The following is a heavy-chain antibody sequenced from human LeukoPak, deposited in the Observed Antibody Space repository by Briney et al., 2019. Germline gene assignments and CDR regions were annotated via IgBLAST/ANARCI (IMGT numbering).Heavy chain of an antibody. J-gene: IGHJ4*02. Sequence: SETLSLTCTVSGGSISSYYWSWIRQPPGKGLEWIGYIYYSGNTNYNPSLKSRVTISVDTSKNQSSLELSSVTAADTAVYYCARGREWEPKVFDYWGQGTLVTVSS. CDR3: ARGREWEPKVFDY. V-gene: IGHV4-59*01. CDR2: IYYSGNT. D-gene: IGHD1-26*01. CDR1: GGSISSYY.